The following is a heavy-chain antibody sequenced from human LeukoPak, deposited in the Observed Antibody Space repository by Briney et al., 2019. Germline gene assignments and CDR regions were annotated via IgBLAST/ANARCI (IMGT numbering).Heavy chain of an antibody. CDR1: GFTVSSNS. J-gene: IGHJ4*02. D-gene: IGHD3-22*01. V-gene: IGHV3-53*01. CDR3: ARAADDDSSGYLYYFDY. Sequence: GGSLRLSCTVSGFTVSSNSMSWVRQAPGKGLEWVSFIYSDNTHYSDSVKGRFTISRDNSKNTLYLQMNSLRAEDTAVYYCARAADDDSSGYLYYFDYWGQGTLVTVSS. CDR2: IYSDNT.